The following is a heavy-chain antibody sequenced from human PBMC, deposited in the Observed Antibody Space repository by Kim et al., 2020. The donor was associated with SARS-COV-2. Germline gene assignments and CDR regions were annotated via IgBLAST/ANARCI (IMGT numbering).Heavy chain of an antibody. J-gene: IGHJ6*04. Sequence: SETLSLTCTVSGGSISSYYWSWIRQPPGKGLEWIGYIYYSGSTNYNPSLKSRVTISVDTSKNQFSLKLSSVTAADTAVYYCARDGYSYGGYYYYGMDVWGSATTVTVSS. D-gene: IGHD5-18*01. CDR2: IYYSGST. V-gene: IGHV4-59*13. CDR3: ARDGYSYGGYYYYGMDV. CDR1: GGSISSYY.